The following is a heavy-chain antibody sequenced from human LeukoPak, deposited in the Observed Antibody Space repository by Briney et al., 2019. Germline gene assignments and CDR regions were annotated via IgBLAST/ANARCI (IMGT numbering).Heavy chain of an antibody. CDR1: AFSFSTYG. D-gene: IGHD6-19*01. V-gene: IGHV3-48*01. J-gene: IGHJ4*02. Sequence: GGSLRLSCAASAFSFSTYGMNWVRQAPGKGLEWISYIGSSSSATYYADSVKGRFTISRDNVNNSLYLDMDSLRVDDTAVYYCARSATRFSNGWYGQVDFDSWGQGSLVIVSS. CDR2: IGSSSSAT. CDR3: ARSATRFSNGWYGQVDFDS.